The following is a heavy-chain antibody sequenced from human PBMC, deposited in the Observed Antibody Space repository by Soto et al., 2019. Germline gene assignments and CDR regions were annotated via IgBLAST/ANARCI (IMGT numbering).Heavy chain of an antibody. Sequence: PGGSLRLSCAASGFNFGAYGMHWVRQAPGKGLEWVAVIWYDGISKDYADSVRGRFTISRDNSKNTLYLQMNSLKVADTAVYYCARDKSQRLDHWGQGGLVTVS. CDR3: ARDKSQRLDH. J-gene: IGHJ4*02. CDR1: GFNFGAYG. V-gene: IGHV3-33*01. D-gene: IGHD6-25*01. CDR2: IWYDGISK.